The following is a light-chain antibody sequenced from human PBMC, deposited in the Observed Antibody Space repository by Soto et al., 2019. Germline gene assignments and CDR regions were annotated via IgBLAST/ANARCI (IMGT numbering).Light chain of an antibody. Sequence: QCALTQPPSASGSPGQSVTISCTGTSIDVGNYNSVSWYQQHPGKAPKLMIFDVSRRPSGVPHRFSGSKSGNTASLTVSGLQPEDEADYYCCSYSNSNDLVFGGGTKLTAL. CDR1: SIDVGNYNS. CDR2: DVS. CDR3: CSYSNSNDLV. V-gene: IGLV2-8*01. J-gene: IGLJ3*02.